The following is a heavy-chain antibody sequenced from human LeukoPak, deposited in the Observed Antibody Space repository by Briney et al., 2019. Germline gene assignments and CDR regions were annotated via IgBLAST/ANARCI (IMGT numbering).Heavy chain of an antibody. Sequence: PGGSLRLSCGASGFTFSTYWMHWVRQATGKGLAWVSRIDVDGSTTGYADSVKGRFTISRDNAKNTLYLQMNSLRAEDTAVYYCVRGYTYGLDNWGQGTLVTVSS. V-gene: IGHV3-74*01. CDR1: GFTFSTYW. CDR2: IDVDGSTT. J-gene: IGHJ4*02. CDR3: VRGYTYGLDN. D-gene: IGHD5-18*01.